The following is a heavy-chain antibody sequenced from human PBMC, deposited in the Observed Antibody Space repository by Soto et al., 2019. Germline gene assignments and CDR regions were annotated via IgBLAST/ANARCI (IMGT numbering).Heavy chain of an antibody. V-gene: IGHV4-59*08. D-gene: IGHD3-3*01. J-gene: IGHJ4*02. CDR3: ARHRRSGYGNYFDY. CDR1: GGSISSYY. CDR2: IYYTGGT. Sequence: SETLSLTCSVSGGSISSYYWSWIRRPPGKGLEWIGYIYYTGGTNYNPSLESQVSISVDTSKNQFSLKLSSVTAADTAVYYCARHRRSGYGNYFDYWGQGTLVTVS.